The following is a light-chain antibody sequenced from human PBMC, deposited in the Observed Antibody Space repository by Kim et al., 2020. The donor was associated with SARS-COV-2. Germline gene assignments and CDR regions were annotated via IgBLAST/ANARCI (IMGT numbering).Light chain of an antibody. J-gene: IGLJ3*02. CDR2: DDN. CDR3: ATWDSSLNGWL. V-gene: IGLV1-51*01. Sequence: QSVLTQPPSVSAAPGQKVTISCSGGSSNIGNNYVSWYQQLPGTAPKLLVFDDNKRPSGILDRFSGSKSGTSATLGITGLQTGDEADYYCATWDSSLNGWLFGGGTQLTVL. CDR1: SSNIGNNY.